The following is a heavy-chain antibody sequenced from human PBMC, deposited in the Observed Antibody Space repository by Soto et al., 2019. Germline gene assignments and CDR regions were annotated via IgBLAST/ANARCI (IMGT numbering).Heavy chain of an antibody. Sequence: EVQLLESGGGLVQPGGSLRLSCAASGFTFSSYGMTWVRQAPGKGLEWVSFSSATGAGTYYADSVKGRFTISRDNSKNPLYLQMTSLRADDTAVYYCAKDRRAGGNYGFYSDFRGQGALVIVSS. CDR1: GFTFSSYG. J-gene: IGHJ4*02. D-gene: IGHD1-7*01. CDR3: AKDRRAGGNYGFYSDF. V-gene: IGHV3-23*01. CDR2: SSATGAGT.